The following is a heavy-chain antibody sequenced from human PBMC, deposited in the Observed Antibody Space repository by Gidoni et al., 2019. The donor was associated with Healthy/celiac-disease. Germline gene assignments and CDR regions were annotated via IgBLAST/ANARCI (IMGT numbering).Heavy chain of an antibody. D-gene: IGHD6-19*01. Sequence: GYYWSWIRQPPGKGLEWIGEINHSGSTNYNPSLKSRVTISVDTSKNQFSLKLSSVTAADTAVYYCAREGSGWSYNWFDPWGQGTLVTVSS. J-gene: IGHJ5*02. CDR2: INHSGST. CDR3: AREGSGWSYNWFDP. V-gene: IGHV4-34*01. CDR1: GYY.